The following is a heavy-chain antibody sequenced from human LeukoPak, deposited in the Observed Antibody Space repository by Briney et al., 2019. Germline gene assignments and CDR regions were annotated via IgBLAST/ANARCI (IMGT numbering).Heavy chain of an antibody. CDR1: GFTFSSYA. V-gene: IGHV3-30*14. D-gene: IGHD3-22*01. J-gene: IGHJ3*02. CDR3: ASRDYYDSSGYNDAFDI. CDR2: ISYDGSKK. Sequence: GGSLRLSCAASGFTFSSYAMHWVCQAPGKGLEWGAVISYDGSKKYYADSVKGRFTISRDNSKNTLYLQMNSLRAEDTAVYYCASRDYYDSSGYNDAFDIWGQGTMVTVSS.